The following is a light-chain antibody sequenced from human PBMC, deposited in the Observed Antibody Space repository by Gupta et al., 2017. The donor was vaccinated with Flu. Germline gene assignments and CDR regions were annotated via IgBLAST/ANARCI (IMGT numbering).Light chain of an antibody. CDR1: QSGSSN. CDR3: QQYNNWPPRFT. J-gene: IGKJ3*01. V-gene: IGKV3-15*01. Sequence: DIVMMQSPATLSVSPGERATRSCRASQSGSSNLDWYQQKPGQAPRLLLDGASTRATGIPARFSGSESGTEFTLTSSSLQAEGFAVCYCQQYNNWPPRFTFGPGTKVDIK. CDR2: GAS.